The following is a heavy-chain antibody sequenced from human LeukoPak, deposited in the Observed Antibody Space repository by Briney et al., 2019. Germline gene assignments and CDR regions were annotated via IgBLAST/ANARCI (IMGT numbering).Heavy chain of an antibody. D-gene: IGHD2-15*01. Sequence: GASVKVSCKASGYTFTSYGISWVRQAPGQGLEWMGWISAYNGNTKYAQKIQGRVAMTTDTSTSTAYMELRSLRSDDTAVYYCARFTPRLSREKFDYWGQGTRVTVSS. J-gene: IGHJ4*02. V-gene: IGHV1-18*01. CDR3: ARFTPRLSREKFDY. CDR1: GYTFTSYG. CDR2: ISAYNGNT.